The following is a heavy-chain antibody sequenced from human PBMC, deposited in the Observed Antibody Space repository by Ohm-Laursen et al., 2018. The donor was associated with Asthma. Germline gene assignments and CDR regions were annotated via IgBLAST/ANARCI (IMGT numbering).Heavy chain of an antibody. CDR1: GYTLTELS. Sequence: ASVKVSCKVSGYTLTELSMHWVRQAPGKGLEWMGGFDPEDGETIYAQKFQGRVTMTEDTSTDTAYMELSSLRSEDTAAYYCATDSRGYNWNSEGYYYGMDVWGQGTTVTVSS. J-gene: IGHJ6*02. D-gene: IGHD1-7*01. CDR2: FDPEDGET. V-gene: IGHV1-24*01. CDR3: ATDSRGYNWNSEGYYYGMDV.